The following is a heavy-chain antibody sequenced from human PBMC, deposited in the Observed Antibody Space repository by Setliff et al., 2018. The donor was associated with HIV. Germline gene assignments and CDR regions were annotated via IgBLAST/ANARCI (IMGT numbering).Heavy chain of an antibody. J-gene: IGHJ3*02. Sequence: SETLSLTCTVSGGSISSSRYYWGWIRQPQGKGLEWIASIYFSGNTRYNPSLKRRVTMSGDTSKNQFSLKLRSLTASDTAVYYCARQPNDFDSSGYYGDAFDIRGQGTMVTVSS. V-gene: IGHV4-39*01. D-gene: IGHD3-22*01. CDR2: IYFSGNT. CDR3: ARQPNDFDSSGYYGDAFDI. CDR1: GGSISSSRYY.